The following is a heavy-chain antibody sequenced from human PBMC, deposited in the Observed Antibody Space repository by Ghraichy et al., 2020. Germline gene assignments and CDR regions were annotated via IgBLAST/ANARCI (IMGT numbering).Heavy chain of an antibody. CDR3: VPWGQAAYYAAGYHY. D-gene: IGHD4/OR15-4a*01. J-gene: IGHJ4*02. CDR2: ISSDGSIT. V-gene: IGHV3-74*01. CDR1: GFTFSSYW. Sequence: GGSLKLSCAASGFTFSSYWMHWVRQAPGKGLVWVSRISSDGSITTYADSVKGRFTVSRDNAKSTLYVQMNSLRAEDTAVYYCVPWGQAAYYAAGYHYWGQGTLVTVSS.